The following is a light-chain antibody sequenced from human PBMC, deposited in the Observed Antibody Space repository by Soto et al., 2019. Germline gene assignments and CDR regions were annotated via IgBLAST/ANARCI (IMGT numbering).Light chain of an antibody. CDR2: EAS. J-gene: IGKJ3*01. CDR1: QGIRNF. CDR3: QEYSSVPV. V-gene: IGKV1-27*01. Sequence: DIQMTQSPTSLSASVGDRVTITCRASQGIRNFVAWYQQKPGKAPKLLIYEASTLQSGVPFRFSGSGSGTDFTLTINSLEPEDVATYSCQEYSSVPVFGPGTKVEIK.